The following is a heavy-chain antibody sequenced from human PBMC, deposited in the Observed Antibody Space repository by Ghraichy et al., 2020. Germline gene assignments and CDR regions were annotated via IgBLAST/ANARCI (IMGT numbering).Heavy chain of an antibody. D-gene: IGHD3-16*02. CDR1: GFTFSSYG. V-gene: IGHV3-30*02. CDR2: IRYDGNNK. Sequence: GESLNISCAASGFTFSSYGMHWVRQAPGKGLEWVAFIRYDGNNKYYADSVKGRFTISRDNSKDTLYLQMNSLRAEDTAVYYCAKDWRFRRELSLYPLDYFDYWGQGTLVTVSS. CDR3: AKDWRFRRELSLYPLDYFDY. J-gene: IGHJ4*02.